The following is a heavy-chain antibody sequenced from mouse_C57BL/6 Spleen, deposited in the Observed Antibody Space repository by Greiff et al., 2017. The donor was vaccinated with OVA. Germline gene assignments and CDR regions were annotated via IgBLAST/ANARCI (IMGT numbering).Heavy chain of an antibody. CDR2: IRNKANNHAT. Sequence: EVKLMESGGGLVQPGGSMKLSCAASGFTFSDAWMDWVRQSPEKGLEWVAEIRNKANNHATYSAESVKGRFTISRDDSKSSVYLQMNSLRAEDTGIYYCTRDHIYYDYGRGFDYWGQGTSVTVSS. J-gene: IGHJ4*01. D-gene: IGHD2-4*01. CDR3: TRDHIYYDYGRGFDY. V-gene: IGHV6-6*01. CDR1: GFTFSDAW.